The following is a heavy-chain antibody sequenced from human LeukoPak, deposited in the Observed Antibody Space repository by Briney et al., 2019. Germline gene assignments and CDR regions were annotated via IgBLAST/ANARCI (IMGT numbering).Heavy chain of an antibody. CDR2: INSDGGST. CDR1: GFTFSSYW. D-gene: IGHD3-22*01. Sequence: GGSLRLSCAASGFTFSSYWMHWVRQAPGKGLVWVSRINSDGGSTSYADSVKGRFTISRDNAKNTLYLQMNSLRAEDTAMYYCARDLSGYYDSSGYSYWGQGTLVTVSS. V-gene: IGHV3-74*01. J-gene: IGHJ4*02. CDR3: ARDLSGYYDSSGYSY.